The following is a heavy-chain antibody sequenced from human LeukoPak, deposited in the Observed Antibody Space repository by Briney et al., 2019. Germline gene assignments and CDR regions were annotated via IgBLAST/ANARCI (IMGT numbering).Heavy chain of an antibody. Sequence: GGSLRLSCAAAGFTFDDYGMSWVRQTPGKGLEWVSGINWNGGSTAYADSVKGRFTISRDNAKNSLYLQMNSLRAEDTALYHCARDFYVSTSGGFDYWGQGALVTVSS. CDR1: GFTFDDYG. CDR3: ARDFYVSTSGGFDY. V-gene: IGHV3-20*01. J-gene: IGHJ4*02. D-gene: IGHD2-15*01. CDR2: INWNGGST.